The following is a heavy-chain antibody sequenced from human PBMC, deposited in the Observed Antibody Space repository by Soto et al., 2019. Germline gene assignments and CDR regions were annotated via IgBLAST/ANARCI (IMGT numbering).Heavy chain of an antibody. CDR1: GGSISDYY. J-gene: IGHJ4*02. CDR2: IYYSGST. Sequence: SETLSLTYTVSGGSISDYYWSWIRQPPGKGLEWIGYIYYSGSTNYNPSLKSRVTISVDTSKNQFSLKLSSVTAADTAVYYCARRYGPGFDYWGQGTLVTVS. D-gene: IGHD4-17*01. V-gene: IGHV4-59*08. CDR3: ARRYGPGFDY.